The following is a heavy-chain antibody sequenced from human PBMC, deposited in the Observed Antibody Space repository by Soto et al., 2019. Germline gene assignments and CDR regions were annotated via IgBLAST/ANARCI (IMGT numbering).Heavy chain of an antibody. CDR3: ARHKSGYGYDAFDI. CDR1: DGSISSYY. V-gene: IGHV4-59*08. Sequence: SETLSLTCTVSDGSISSYYWSWIRQPPGKGLEWIGYIYYSGSTNYNPSLKSRVTISVDTSKNQFSLKLSSVTAADTAVYYCARHKSGYGYDAFDIWGQGTMVTVSS. D-gene: IGHD5-12*01. CDR2: IYYSGST. J-gene: IGHJ3*02.